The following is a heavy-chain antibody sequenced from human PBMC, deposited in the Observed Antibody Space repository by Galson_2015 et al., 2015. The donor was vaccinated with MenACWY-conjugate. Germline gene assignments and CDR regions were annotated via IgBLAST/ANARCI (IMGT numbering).Heavy chain of an antibody. CDR1: GFTLSSCG. V-gene: IGHV3-33*01. CDR2: IWSNGINN. J-gene: IGHJ3*02. CDR3: ARERGPYDAFDI. D-gene: IGHD3-10*01. Sequence: FLRLSCAASGFTLSSCGMHWVRQAPGKGLEWLAVIWSNGINNYYADSVKGRFTISRDDSKHSLLLQMNSLRVDDTAVYYCARERGPYDAFDIWGQGTMVTVSS.